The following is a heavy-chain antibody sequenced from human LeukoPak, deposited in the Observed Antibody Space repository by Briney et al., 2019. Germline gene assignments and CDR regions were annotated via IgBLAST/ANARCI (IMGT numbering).Heavy chain of an antibody. J-gene: IGHJ4*02. CDR3: ARRSSSWYFSDY. D-gene: IGHD6-13*01. CDR1: GYTFTIYG. CDR2: ISVYNGNT. V-gene: IGHV1-18*01. Sequence: ASVTVSFTASGYTFTIYGNSWVRQAPGQGLEWMGWISVYNGNTNYAQKLQGRVTITTDTSTSTAYMELRSLRSDDTAVYYWARRSSSWYFSDYWGQGTLVTVSS.